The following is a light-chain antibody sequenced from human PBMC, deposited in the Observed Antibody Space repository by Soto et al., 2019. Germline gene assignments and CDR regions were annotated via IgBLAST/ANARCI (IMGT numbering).Light chain of an antibody. CDR3: SSYTTSATLV. CDR1: SSDVGSYNS. CDR2: AVT. V-gene: IGLV2-14*01. Sequence: QSALTQPASVSGSPGQSIAISCTGTSSDVGSYNSVSWYQQFPGKAPKLILYAVTNRPSGVSNRFSGSKSGNTASLTISGLQAEDKADYFCSSYTTSATLVFGVGTKLTVL. J-gene: IGLJ2*01.